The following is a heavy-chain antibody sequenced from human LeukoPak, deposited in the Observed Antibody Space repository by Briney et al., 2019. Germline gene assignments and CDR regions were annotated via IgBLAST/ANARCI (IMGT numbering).Heavy chain of an antibody. V-gene: IGHV4-4*07. Sequence: SETLSLTCTVSGGSISSYYWSWIRQPAGKGLEWIGRIYTSGSTNYNPSLKSRVTMSVDTSKNQFSLKLSTVTAADTAVYYCARDDPYNWNYEYYYYYMDVWGKGTTVTVSS. J-gene: IGHJ6*03. D-gene: IGHD1-7*01. CDR2: IYTSGST. CDR3: ARDDPYNWNYEYYYYYMDV. CDR1: GGSISSYY.